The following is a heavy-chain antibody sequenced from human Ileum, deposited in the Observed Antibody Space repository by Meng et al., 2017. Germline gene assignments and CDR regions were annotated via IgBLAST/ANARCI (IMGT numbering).Heavy chain of an antibody. Sequence: QVRLQKWGAGLLNPSETLSLPCAVYGGSFSGYYWSWIRQPPGKGLEWIGEINHSGSTNYNPSLKSRVTISVDTSKNQFSLKLSSVTAADTAVYYCARGGGRYGPDFDYWGQGTLVTVSS. J-gene: IGHJ4*02. V-gene: IGHV4-34*01. D-gene: IGHD3-16*01. CDR2: INHSGST. CDR3: ARGGGRYGPDFDY. CDR1: GGSFSGYY.